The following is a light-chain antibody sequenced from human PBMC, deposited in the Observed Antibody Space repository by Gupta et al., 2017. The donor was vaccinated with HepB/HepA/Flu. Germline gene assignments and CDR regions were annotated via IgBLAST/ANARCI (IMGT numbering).Light chain of an antibody. Sequence: EIVMTQSPVTLSVSPGERVTLSCRASQGVSSNLAWYQQKPGQAPRLLIYAASARATGIPPRFSGSGSETEFTLTISSLESEDVVVYYCQQYKNWLLTFGEGTKLEIK. J-gene: IGKJ4*01. V-gene: IGKV3-15*01. CDR2: AAS. CDR1: QGVSSN. CDR3: QQYKNWLLT.